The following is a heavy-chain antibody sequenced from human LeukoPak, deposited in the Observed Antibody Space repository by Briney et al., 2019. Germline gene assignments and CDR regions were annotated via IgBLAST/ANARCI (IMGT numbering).Heavy chain of an antibody. D-gene: IGHD3-22*01. Sequence: PSETLSLTCTVSGGSISSYYWSWIRQPPGKGLEWIGYIYYSGSTNYNPSLKSRVTISVDTSKNQFSLKLSSVTAADTAVYYCARVLGSGYYYYFDYWGQGTLVTVSS. V-gene: IGHV4-59*01. J-gene: IGHJ4*02. CDR2: IYYSGST. CDR3: ARVLGSGYYYYFDY. CDR1: GGSISSYY.